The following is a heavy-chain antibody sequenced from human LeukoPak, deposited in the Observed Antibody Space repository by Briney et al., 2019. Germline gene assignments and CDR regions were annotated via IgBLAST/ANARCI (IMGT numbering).Heavy chain of an antibody. CDR2: INPSGGRT. D-gene: IGHD1-26*01. V-gene: IGHV1-46*01. CDR1: GYTFTSYD. Sequence: GASVKVSCKASGYTFTSYDMHWVRQAPGQGLEWMGRINPSGGRTTYAQKFQGRVTMTRDTSTSTVYMELSSLRYDDTAVYYCARDHSGSYPDWGQGTLVTVSS. CDR3: ARDHSGSYPD. J-gene: IGHJ4*02.